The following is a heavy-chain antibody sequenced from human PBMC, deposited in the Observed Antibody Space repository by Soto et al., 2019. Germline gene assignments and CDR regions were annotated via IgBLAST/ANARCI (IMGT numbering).Heavy chain of an antibody. D-gene: IGHD6-19*01. Sequence: QVQLVQSGAEVRKPGSSVKVSCKASGGIFSSYATSWVRQAPGQGLEWMGGIIPIFGTANYAQKFQGRVMITADEYTSTAYMEVSSLRSEDTAVYYCTRSDVAVAGNSDWFDPWGQGTLVTVSS. CDR2: IIPIFGTA. CDR1: GGIFSSYA. V-gene: IGHV1-69*01. J-gene: IGHJ5*02. CDR3: TRSDVAVAGNSDWFDP.